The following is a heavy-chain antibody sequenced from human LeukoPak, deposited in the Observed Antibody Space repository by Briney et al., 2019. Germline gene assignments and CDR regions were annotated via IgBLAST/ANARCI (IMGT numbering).Heavy chain of an antibody. CDR1: GYTFTGYY. V-gene: IGHV1-2*02. CDR2: INPNSGGT. Sequence: GASVKVSCKASGYTFTGYYMHWVRQAPGQGLEWMGWINPNSGGTNYAQKFQGRVTMTRDTSISTAYMELNRLRSDDTAVYYCARAAPITYYYDSSGRTYYFDYWGQGTLVTVSS. D-gene: IGHD3-22*01. J-gene: IGHJ4*02. CDR3: ARAAPITYYYDSSGRTYYFDY.